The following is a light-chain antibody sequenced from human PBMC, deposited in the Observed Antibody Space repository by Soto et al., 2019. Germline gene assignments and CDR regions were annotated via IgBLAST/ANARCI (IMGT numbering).Light chain of an antibody. V-gene: IGKV2-28*01. J-gene: IGKJ4*01. CDR1: QSLLHSNGYDY. Sequence: DIVMTQSPLSLPVTPGEPASISCRSSQSLLHSNGYDYLDWYLQKPGQSPQLLIYLGSNRASGVPDRFSGSGSGTDFTLKISRVEAEDVGVYYCVQALQTPGTVGGGTKVEIK. CDR3: VQALQTPGT. CDR2: LGS.